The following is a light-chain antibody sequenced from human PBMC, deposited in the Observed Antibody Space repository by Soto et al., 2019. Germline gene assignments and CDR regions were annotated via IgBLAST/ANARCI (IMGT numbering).Light chain of an antibody. CDR2: RSN. CDR3: AAWDDSLNGYV. Sequence: QSVLTQPPSASGTPGQRVTISCSGSSSNIGNNPVNWYQQLPGTAPKLLIYRSNQRPSGVPDRVSGSKSDTSASLAISGLQSEDEADYYCAAWDDSLNGYVFGTGTKLTVL. V-gene: IGLV1-44*01. J-gene: IGLJ1*01. CDR1: SSNIGNNP.